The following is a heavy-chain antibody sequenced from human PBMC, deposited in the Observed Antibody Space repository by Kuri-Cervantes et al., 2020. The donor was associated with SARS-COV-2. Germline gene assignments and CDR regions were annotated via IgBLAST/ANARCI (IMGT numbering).Heavy chain of an antibody. V-gene: IGHV4-4*07. Sequence: ESLKISCTVSGDSFSSYYWSWIRQPAGKGLEWIGRIYATGSTNYNPSLKSRVTISVDTSKNQFSLKLSSVTAADTAVYYCARGSRKSYYYYYMDVWGKGTTVTVSS. CDR1: GDSFSSYY. D-gene: IGHD3-10*01. J-gene: IGHJ6*03. CDR3: ARGSRKSYYYYYMDV. CDR2: IYATGST.